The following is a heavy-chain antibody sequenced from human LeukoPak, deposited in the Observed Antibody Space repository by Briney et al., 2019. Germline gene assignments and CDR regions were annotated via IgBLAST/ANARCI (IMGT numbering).Heavy chain of an antibody. CDR1: GFLFSSYA. CDR3: AKGSRDGRPYYFDY. J-gene: IGHJ4*02. V-gene: IGHV3-23*01. D-gene: IGHD1-26*01. CDR2: ISDSGYDT. Sequence: RGSPRHSCAASGFLFSSYAMGCGRHALGRGLGWVSAISDSGYDTYSADSVTGRFTISPDNSKNTLYLQMNSLRTEDTALYYCAKGSRDGRPYYFDYWGQGTLVTVSS.